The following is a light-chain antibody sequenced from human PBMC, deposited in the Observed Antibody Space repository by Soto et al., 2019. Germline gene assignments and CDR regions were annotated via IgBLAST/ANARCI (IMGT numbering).Light chain of an antibody. CDR1: QSISSW. CDR3: QQYKSYWT. CDR2: DAS. Sequence: IQMTQSPSTLSASVGDRVTITCRASQSISSWLAWYQQKPGKAPKLLIYDASSLESGVPSGFSGSGSGTEFTLTISSLQPDDFATYYCQQYKSYWTFGQGTKVDIK. V-gene: IGKV1-5*01. J-gene: IGKJ1*01.